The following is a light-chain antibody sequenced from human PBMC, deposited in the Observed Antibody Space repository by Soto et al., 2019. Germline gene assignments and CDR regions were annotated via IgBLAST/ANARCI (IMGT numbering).Light chain of an antibody. V-gene: IGKV3-15*01. CDR2: RAS. J-gene: IGKJ1*01. Sequence: EVVMTQSPATLSVSPGERVTLSCRANQNVNNKLAWYQQKPDQAPRLLIYRASTRATGIPARFSGSGSGTEFTLTITSLQSEDFAIYFCQQYDTFPQTFGQGTKVEV. CDR3: QQYDTFPQT. CDR1: QNVNNK.